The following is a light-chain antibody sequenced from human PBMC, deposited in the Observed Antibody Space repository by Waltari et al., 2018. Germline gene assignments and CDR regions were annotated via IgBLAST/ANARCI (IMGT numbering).Light chain of an antibody. V-gene: IGLV3-19*01. CDR1: SLPTLY. CDR3: NSRDTSGKHVL. CDR2: GKN. Sequence: SSESTQDPVVSVALRQTVTITCTGRSLPTLYAHWYQQRPGQAPVLVFYGKNSRPSGNPDRFSGSNSGNSASLTITGTQAEDEAAYYCNSRDTSGKHVLFGGGTKLTVL. J-gene: IGLJ2*01.